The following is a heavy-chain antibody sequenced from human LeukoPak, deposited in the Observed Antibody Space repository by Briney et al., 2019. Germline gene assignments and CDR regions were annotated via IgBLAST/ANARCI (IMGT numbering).Heavy chain of an antibody. D-gene: IGHD3/OR15-3a*01. Sequence: GVSLRLSCAASGFTFSSYAMSWVRQAPGKGLEWVSSISDNGGSTDSADSVKGRFTISRDNSKNTLYLQMNSLRAEDTAVYYCAREFGLITSHWGQGTLVTVSS. J-gene: IGHJ1*01. CDR2: ISDNGGST. V-gene: IGHV3-23*01. CDR1: GFTFSSYA. CDR3: AREFGLITSH.